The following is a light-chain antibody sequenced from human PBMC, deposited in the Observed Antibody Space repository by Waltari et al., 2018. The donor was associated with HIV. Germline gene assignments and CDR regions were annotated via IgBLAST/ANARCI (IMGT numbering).Light chain of an antibody. J-gene: IGKJ5*01. V-gene: IGKV2D-29*01. Sequence: IEMTQTPLSLSVTPGQPASICCKSSESLLHSDGKTYLFWYLQKAGQPPQLLIFEVSTRFSGVPDRFSGSGSGTDFTLRISRVEAGDVGIYYCMQSMKLPLTFGQGTRLDIK. CDR2: EVS. CDR1: ESLLHSDGKTY. CDR3: MQSMKLPLT.